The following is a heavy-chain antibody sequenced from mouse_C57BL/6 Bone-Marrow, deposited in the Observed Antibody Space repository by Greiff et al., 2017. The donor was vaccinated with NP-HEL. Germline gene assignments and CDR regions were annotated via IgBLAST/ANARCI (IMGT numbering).Heavy chain of an antibody. J-gene: IGHJ4*01. CDR3: ARAYYGYHYYAMDY. V-gene: IGHV5-4*01. Sequence: EVQRVESGGGLVKPGGSLKLSCAASGFTFSSYAMSWVRQTPEKRLEWVATISDGGSYTYYPDNVKGRFTISRDNAKNNLYLQMSHLKSEDTAMYYCARAYYGYHYYAMDYWGQGTSVTVSS. CDR1: GFTFSSYA. D-gene: IGHD2-2*01. CDR2: ISDGGSYT.